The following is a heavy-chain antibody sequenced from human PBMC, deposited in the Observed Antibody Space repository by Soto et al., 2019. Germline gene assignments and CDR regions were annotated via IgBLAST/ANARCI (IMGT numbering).Heavy chain of an antibody. CDR2: IIPIFGTA. J-gene: IGHJ6*02. CDR3: AREEGYDFWQRGMDV. V-gene: IGHV1-69*01. Sequence: QVQLVQSGSEVKKPGSSLKVSCKASGGTFSSYAISWVRQAPGQGLEWRGGIIPIFGTANYAQQFQGRVTITEDESKSTAYMELSSLRAEDTAVYYCAREEGYDFWQRGMDVWGQGTTVTVSS. CDR1: GGTFSSYA. D-gene: IGHD3-3*01.